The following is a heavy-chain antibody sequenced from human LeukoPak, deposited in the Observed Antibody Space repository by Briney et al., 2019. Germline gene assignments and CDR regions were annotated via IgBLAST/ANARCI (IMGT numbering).Heavy chain of an antibody. CDR2: FDPEDGET. V-gene: IGHV1-24*01. CDR1: GYTLTELS. Sequence: ASVKVSCKVSGYTLTELSMHWVRQAPGKGLEWMGGFDPEDGETIYAQKFQGRVTMTEDTSTDTAYMELSSLRSEDTAVYYCARQGAAGKYYYYYMDVWGKGTTVTVSS. D-gene: IGHD6-13*01. CDR3: ARQGAAGKYYYYYMDV. J-gene: IGHJ6*03.